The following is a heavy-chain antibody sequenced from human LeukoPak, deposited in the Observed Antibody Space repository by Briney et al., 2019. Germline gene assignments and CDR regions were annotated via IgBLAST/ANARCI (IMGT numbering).Heavy chain of an antibody. Sequence: SVKVSCKASGDTFSSYAISWVRQAPGQGLEWMGGIIPIFGTTNYAQKFQGRVTITADKSTSTAYMELSSLRSEDTAVYYCARSVTTGYYYYMDVWGKGTTVTVSS. V-gene: IGHV1-69*06. J-gene: IGHJ6*03. CDR3: ARSVTTGYYYYMDV. D-gene: IGHD4-11*01. CDR1: GDTFSSYA. CDR2: IIPIFGTT.